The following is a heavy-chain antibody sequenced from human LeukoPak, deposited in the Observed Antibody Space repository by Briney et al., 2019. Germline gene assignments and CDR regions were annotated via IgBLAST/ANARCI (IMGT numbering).Heavy chain of an antibody. J-gene: IGHJ6*04. CDR1: GFTFSSYW. CDR2: IKQDGSEK. CDR3: ARDQASDSYDYVWGSYRFPYYYYSGMDV. D-gene: IGHD3-16*02. V-gene: IGHV3-7*01. Sequence: PGGSLRLSCAASGFTFSSYWLSWVRQAPGKGLEWVANIKQDGSEKYNAAPVKDRFPMSREQATHSLYLKMNSRRPEETAVYHCARDQASDSYDYVWGSYRFPYYYYSGMDVWGKGTTVTVSS.